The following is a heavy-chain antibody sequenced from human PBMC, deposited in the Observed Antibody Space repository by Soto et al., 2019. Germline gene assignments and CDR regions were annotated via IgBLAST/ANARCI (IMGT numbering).Heavy chain of an antibody. CDR2: IYYSGST. V-gene: IGHV4-59*01. Sequence: SETLSLTCTVSGGSTSSYYWSWIRQPPGKGLEWIGYIYYSGSTNYNPSLKSRVTISVDTSKNQFSLKLSSVTAADTAVYYCARAAYSSSWENLPYYYYYGMDVWGQGTTVTVPS. CDR3: ARAAYSSSWENLPYYYYYGMDV. D-gene: IGHD6-13*01. J-gene: IGHJ6*02. CDR1: GGSTSSYY.